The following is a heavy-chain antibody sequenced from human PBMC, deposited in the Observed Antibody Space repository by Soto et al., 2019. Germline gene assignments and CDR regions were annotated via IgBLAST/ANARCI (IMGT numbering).Heavy chain of an antibody. Sequence: QVQLVQSGAEVRKPGSSVKVSCKASGGTFSSYAISWVRQAPGQGLEWMGGIIPIFGTANYAQKFQGRVTITADESTSTAYMELSSLRSEDTAVYYCARAPYYYDSSGYYLFDYWGQGTLVTVSS. CDR2: IIPIFGTA. D-gene: IGHD3-22*01. CDR1: GGTFSSYA. J-gene: IGHJ4*02. V-gene: IGHV1-69*01. CDR3: ARAPYYYDSSGYYLFDY.